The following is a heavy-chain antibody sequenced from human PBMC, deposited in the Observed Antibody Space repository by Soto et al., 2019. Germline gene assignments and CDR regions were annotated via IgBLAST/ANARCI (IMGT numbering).Heavy chain of an antibody. J-gene: IGHJ6*03. CDR1: GYTFTNYA. CDR3: ARGHLAVVPVASWFYYMDV. V-gene: IGHV1-3*01. CDR2: INAGNGNT. D-gene: IGHD2-2*01. Sequence: QVQLVQSGAEVEKPGASVKVSCKASGYTFTNYAVHWVRQAPGQRLEWMGWINAGNGNTRFSQNLQGRVTITRDTSARTVYMELSSLRSEDTAVYYCARGHLAVVPVASWFYYMDVWGKGTTVNVSS.